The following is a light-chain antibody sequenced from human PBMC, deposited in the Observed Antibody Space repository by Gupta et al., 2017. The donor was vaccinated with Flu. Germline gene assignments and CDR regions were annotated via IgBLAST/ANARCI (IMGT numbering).Light chain of an antibody. CDR2: LGS. V-gene: IGKV2-28*01. CDR1: QSRLHSNGYNY. J-gene: IGKJ5*01. Sequence: VTPGEPASISCRSSQSRLHSNGYNYLDWFLQKPVQSPQLLIYLGSNRASGVPDRFSGSGSGTDFTLKISRVEAEDVGVYYCRQALQTPLTFGQGTRLEIK. CDR3: RQALQTPLT.